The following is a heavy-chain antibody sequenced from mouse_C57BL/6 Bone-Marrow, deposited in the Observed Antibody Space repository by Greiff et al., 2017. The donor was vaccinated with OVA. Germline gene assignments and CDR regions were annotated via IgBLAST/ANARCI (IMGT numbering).Heavy chain of an antibody. J-gene: IGHJ2*01. V-gene: IGHV5-2*01. Sequence: EVKVVESGGGLVQPGESLKLSCESTEYEFPSHDMSWVRKTPEKRLELVAAINSDGGSTYYPDTMERRFNISRDNTKKTLYLQMSRLRSEDTALYYCSRRWATMNYYVDYWGQGTTLTVSS. CDR1: EYEFPSHD. D-gene: IGHD2-4*01. CDR3: SRRWATMNYYVDY. CDR2: INSDGGST.